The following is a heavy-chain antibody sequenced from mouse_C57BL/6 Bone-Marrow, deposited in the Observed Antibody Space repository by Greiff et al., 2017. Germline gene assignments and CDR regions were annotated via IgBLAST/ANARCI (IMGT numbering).Heavy chain of an antibody. CDR1: GYTFTSYW. V-gene: IGHV1-55*01. J-gene: IGHJ4*01. Sequence: VQLQQPGAELVKPGASVTMSCKASGYTFTSYWITWVKQRPGQGLEWIGDIYPGSGSTNYNEKVKGKATLTVDTSSSTAYMQLSSLTSEDSAVYYCARSHYYGSSYDAMDYWGQGTSVTVSS. CDR2: IYPGSGST. CDR3: ARSHYYGSSYDAMDY. D-gene: IGHD1-1*01.